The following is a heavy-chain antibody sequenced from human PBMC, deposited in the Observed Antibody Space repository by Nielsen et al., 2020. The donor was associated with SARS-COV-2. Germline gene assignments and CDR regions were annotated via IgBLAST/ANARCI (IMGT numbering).Heavy chain of an antibody. CDR1: GFTFSSYD. CDR3: ASHGTFDH. Sequence: GESLKISCAASGFTFSSYDMNWVRQAPGKGLEWVSYISSSGSSAIYYADSVKGRFTISRDNAKNLLFLQMNSLRAEDTSLYYCASHGTFDHWGQGTLVTVSS. J-gene: IGHJ4*02. D-gene: IGHD1-1*01. CDR2: ISSSGSSAI. V-gene: IGHV3-48*03.